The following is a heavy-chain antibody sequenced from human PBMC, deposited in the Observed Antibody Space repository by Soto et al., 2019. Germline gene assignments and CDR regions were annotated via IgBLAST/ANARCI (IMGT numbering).Heavy chain of an antibody. Sequence: VKVSCKASGYTFTSYYMHWVRQAPGQGLEWMGIINPSGGSTSYAQKFQGRVTMTRDTSTSTVYMELSSPRSEDTAVYYCARDRTDTAMASYYYYGMDVWGQGTTVT. D-gene: IGHD5-18*01. CDR2: INPSGGST. J-gene: IGHJ6*02. CDR3: ARDRTDTAMASYYYYGMDV. CDR1: GYTFTSYY. V-gene: IGHV1-46*01.